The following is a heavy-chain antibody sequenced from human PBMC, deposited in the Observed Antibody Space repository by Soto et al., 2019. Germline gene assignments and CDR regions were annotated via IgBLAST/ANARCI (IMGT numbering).Heavy chain of an antibody. CDR2: IYNCVRT. V-gene: IGHV3-53*01. J-gene: IGHJ6*04. CDR1: GFTVSSNY. D-gene: IGHD1-26*01. Sequence: WASLRLSCAASGFTVSSNYMSWVRQAPGKGLEWVSVIYNCVRTYYAYSVKGRFTISRYNSKNTLYLQMNSLRAEDTAVYYCARGAVVSTNKVFPPELWGKGNRVTVSS. CDR3: ARGAVVSTNKVFPPEL.